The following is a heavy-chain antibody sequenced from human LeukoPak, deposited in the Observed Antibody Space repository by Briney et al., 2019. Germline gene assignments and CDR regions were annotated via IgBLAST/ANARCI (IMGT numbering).Heavy chain of an antibody. J-gene: IGHJ4*02. CDR1: GFSFSNYW. V-gene: IGHV3-7*01. CDR3: ARDPSRRFDY. CDR2: IKEDRSEI. Sequence: GGSLRLSCVASGFSFSNYWMTWVRQAPGKGLEWVANIKEDRSEIHYVESVKGRFTISRDNGKNSLYLQMNTLNAEDTAVYYCARDPSRRFDYWGQGTLVTVSS. D-gene: IGHD6-6*01.